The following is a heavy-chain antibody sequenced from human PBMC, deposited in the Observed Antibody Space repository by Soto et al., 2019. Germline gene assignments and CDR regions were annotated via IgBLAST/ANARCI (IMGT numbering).Heavy chain of an antibody. CDR1: GGTFSSYA. Sequence: SVKVSCKASGGTFSSYAISWVRQAPAHGLEWMGGIIPIFGTANYAQKFQGRVTITADKSTSTAYMELSSLSSEDMAVYYCARGPRNTDPYYYGSGSYYNKWGQGTLVTVSS. CDR2: IIPIFGTA. V-gene: IGHV1-69*06. CDR3: ARGPRNTDPYYYGSGSYYNK. J-gene: IGHJ4*02. D-gene: IGHD3-10*01.